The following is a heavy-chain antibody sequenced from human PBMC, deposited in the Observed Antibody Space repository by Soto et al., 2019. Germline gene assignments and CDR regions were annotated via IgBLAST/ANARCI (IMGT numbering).Heavy chain of an antibody. CDR1: GGTFSSYA. V-gene: IGHV1-69*13. Sequence: LVKVSCKAFGGTFSSYAISWVRQAPGQGLEWMGGIIPIFGTANYAQKFQGRVTIAADESTSTAYMELSSLRSEDTAVYYCARDTAMVRGYYYYGMDVWGQGTTVTVSS. CDR2: IIPIFGTA. J-gene: IGHJ6*02. CDR3: ARDTAMVRGYYYYGMDV. D-gene: IGHD5-18*01.